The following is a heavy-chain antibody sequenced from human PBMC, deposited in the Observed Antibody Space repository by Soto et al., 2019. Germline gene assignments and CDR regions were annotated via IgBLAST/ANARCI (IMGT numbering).Heavy chain of an antibody. J-gene: IGHJ2*01. D-gene: IGHD6-6*01. CDR1: GGTFSCYA. CDR3: ARDMSSSYWYFDL. CDR2: IIPIFGTA. V-gene: IGHV1-69*06. Sequence: SVKVSCKASGGTFSCYAISWVRQAPGQGLEWMGGIIPIFGTANYAQKFQGRVTITADKSTSTAYMELSSLRSEDTAVYYCARDMSSSYWYFDLWGRGTLVTVSS.